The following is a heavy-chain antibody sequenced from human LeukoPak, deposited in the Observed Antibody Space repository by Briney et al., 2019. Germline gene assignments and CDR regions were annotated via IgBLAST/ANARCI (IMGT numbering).Heavy chain of an antibody. V-gene: IGHV3-74*01. D-gene: IGHD6-13*01. CDR3: AGVGGSSWSPYFDY. CDR1: GNYW. Sequence: GGSLRLSCAASGNYWMHWVRQAPGKGLVWVSHINSDGSWTGYADSAKGRFTISKDNAKNTVYLQMNSLRAEDTAVYYCAGVGGSSWSPYFDYWGQGTLVTVSS. CDR2: INSDGSWT. J-gene: IGHJ4*02.